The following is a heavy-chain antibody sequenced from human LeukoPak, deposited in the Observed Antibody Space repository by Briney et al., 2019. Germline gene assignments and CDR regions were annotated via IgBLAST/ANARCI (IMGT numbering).Heavy chain of an antibody. J-gene: IGHJ4*02. D-gene: IGHD5-18*01. Sequence: GGSLRLSCAASGFTFSNYAMTWVRQAPGKGLEWVSGISGSGGSTYYADSVKGRFTISRDISTNTLYLQINSLRAEDTAVYYCARGGPNYSYGLDYWGQGTLVTVSS. CDR1: GFTFSNYA. V-gene: IGHV3-23*01. CDR3: ARGGPNYSYGLDY. CDR2: ISGSGGST.